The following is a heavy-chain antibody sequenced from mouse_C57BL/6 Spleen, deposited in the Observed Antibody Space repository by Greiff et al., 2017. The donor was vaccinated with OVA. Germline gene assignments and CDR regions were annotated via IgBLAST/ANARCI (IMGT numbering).Heavy chain of an antibody. D-gene: IGHD2-4*01. CDR3: ANYDYDVAFDY. CDR2: IDPSDSYT. CDR1: GYTFTSYW. J-gene: IGHJ2*01. Sequence: QVQLQQPGAELVRPGTSVKLSCKASGYTFTSYWMHWVKQRPGQGLEWIGVIDPSDSYTNYNQKFKGKATLTVDTSSSTAYMQLSSLTSEDSAVYYCANYDYDVAFDYWGQGTTLTVSS. V-gene: IGHV1-59*01.